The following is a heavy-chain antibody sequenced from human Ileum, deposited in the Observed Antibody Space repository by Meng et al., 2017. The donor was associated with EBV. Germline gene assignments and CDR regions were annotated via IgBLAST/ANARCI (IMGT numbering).Heavy chain of an antibody. CDR3: ARDGYSSGSD. CDR2: IYNSGST. CDR1: GGSVSSGGNY. V-gene: IGHV4-61*08. Sequence: QVQLQGSGPGLVKPSEPLSLTCSVSGGSVSSGGNYWSWIRQPPGKGLEWIGYIYNSGSTNYNPSLKSRVTISVDTSKNQFSLKLSSVTAADTAVYYCARDGYSSGSDWGQGTLVTVSS. J-gene: IGHJ4*02. D-gene: IGHD6-19*01.